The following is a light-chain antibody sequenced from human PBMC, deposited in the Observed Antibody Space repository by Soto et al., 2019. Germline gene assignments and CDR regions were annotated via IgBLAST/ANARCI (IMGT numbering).Light chain of an antibody. CDR1: SSNIGSNT. V-gene: IGLV1-44*01. J-gene: IGLJ3*02. Sequence: QAVLTQPPSMSGTPGQRVTISCSGSSSNIGSNTVNWYQQLPGTAPKLLIYSSDQRPSGVPDRVSGSKSGTPASLAISGLQPEDEADYYCAASHDSRNGWVFGGGTQLTVL. CDR2: SSD. CDR3: AASHDSRNGWV.